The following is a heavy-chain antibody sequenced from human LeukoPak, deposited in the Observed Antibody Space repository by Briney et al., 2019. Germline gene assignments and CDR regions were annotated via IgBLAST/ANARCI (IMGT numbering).Heavy chain of an antibody. CDR3: ARDIWFGEGTFDY. V-gene: IGHV1-46*01. CDR2: INPSGGST. CDR1: GYTFTSCY. J-gene: IGHJ4*02. Sequence: ASVKVSYKASGYTFTSCYMHWVRQAPGQGLEWMGIINPSGGSTSYAQKFQGRVTMTRDTSTSTVYMELSSLRSEDTAVYYCARDIWFGEGTFDYWGQGTLVTVSS. D-gene: IGHD3-10*01.